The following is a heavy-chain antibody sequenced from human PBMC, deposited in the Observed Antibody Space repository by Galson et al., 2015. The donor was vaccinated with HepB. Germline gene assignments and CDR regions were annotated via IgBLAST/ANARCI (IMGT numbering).Heavy chain of an antibody. V-gene: IGHV3-23*01. CDR2: ISASGGST. CDR1: GFTFSSYA. CDR3: ASLAVRHIDY. D-gene: IGHD3-10*01. J-gene: IGHJ4*02. Sequence: SLRLSCAASGFTFSSYAMSWVRQAPGKGLEWVSGISASGGSTHYADSVKGRFTISRDNSDNTLYLQMNSLRAEDTAVYYCASLAVRHIDYWGQGTLVTVSS.